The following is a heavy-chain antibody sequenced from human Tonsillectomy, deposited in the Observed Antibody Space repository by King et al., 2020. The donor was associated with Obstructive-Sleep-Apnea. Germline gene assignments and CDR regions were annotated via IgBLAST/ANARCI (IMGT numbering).Heavy chain of an antibody. Sequence: VQLVESGAEVKKPGASVKVSCKASGYTFTSYYMHWVRQAPGQGLEWMGIINPSGGSTSYAQEFQGRVPMTRETSTSTVYMEMSSLRPEDTAVYYCARIGTTVTTTADYWGQGTLVTVSS. CDR3: ARIGTTVTTTADY. D-gene: IGHD4-17*01. CDR2: INPSGGST. V-gene: IGHV1-46*01. J-gene: IGHJ4*02. CDR1: GYTFTSYY.